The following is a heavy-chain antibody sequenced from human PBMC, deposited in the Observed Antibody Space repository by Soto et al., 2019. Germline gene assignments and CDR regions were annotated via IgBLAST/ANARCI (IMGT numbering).Heavy chain of an antibody. CDR2: IYYSGST. D-gene: IGHD3-9*01. Sequence: SETLSLTCTVSGGSISSSSYYWGWIRQPPGKGLEWIGSIYYSGSTYYNPSLKSRVTISVDTSKNQFSLKLSSVTAADTAVYYCAIRGYFDWLSVSYYYMDVWGKGTTVTVSS. CDR1: GGSISSSSYY. CDR3: AIRGYFDWLSVSYYYMDV. V-gene: IGHV4-39*01. J-gene: IGHJ6*03.